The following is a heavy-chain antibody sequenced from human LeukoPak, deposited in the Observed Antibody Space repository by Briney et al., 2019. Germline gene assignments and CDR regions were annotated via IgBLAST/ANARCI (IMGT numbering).Heavy chain of an antibody. CDR3: AKKISRDGYNGGYFDY. V-gene: IGHV3-30*02. CDR2: IRYDGSNK. Sequence: GGSLRLSWAASGFTFSSYGMHWVRQAPGKGLEWVAFIRYDGSNKYYADSVKGRFTISRDNSKNTLYLQMNSLRAEDTAVYYCAKKISRDGYNGGYFDYWGQGTLVTVSS. J-gene: IGHJ4*02. D-gene: IGHD5-24*01. CDR1: GFTFSSYG.